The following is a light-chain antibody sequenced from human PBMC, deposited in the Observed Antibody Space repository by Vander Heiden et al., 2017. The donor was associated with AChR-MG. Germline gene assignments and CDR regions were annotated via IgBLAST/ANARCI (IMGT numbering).Light chain of an antibody. CDR3: QQYDGSSMYT. V-gene: IGKV3-20*01. J-gene: IGKJ2*01. CDR2: DAS. CDR1: HIINNND. Sequence: EIVLTQSPGTLSLSPGERATLSCRASHIINNNDLGWYQQKPGQAPRVLIYDASTRAAGVPARFSGSGSGTDFTLTISRLEPEDFAVYYCQQYDGSSMYTFGQGTKLEI.